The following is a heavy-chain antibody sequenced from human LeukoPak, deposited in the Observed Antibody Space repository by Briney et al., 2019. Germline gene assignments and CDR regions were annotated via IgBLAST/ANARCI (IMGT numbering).Heavy chain of an antibody. CDR2: INHSGST. Sequence: PSETLSLTCAVYGGSFSGYYWSWIRQPPGKGLQWIGEINHSGSTNYIPSLKSRVTISVDTSKNQFSLKLSSVTAADTAVYYCASHFWSGYFYDYWGQGTLVTVSS. CDR3: ASHFWSGYFYDY. D-gene: IGHD3-3*02. CDR1: GGSFSGYY. J-gene: IGHJ4*02. V-gene: IGHV4-34*01.